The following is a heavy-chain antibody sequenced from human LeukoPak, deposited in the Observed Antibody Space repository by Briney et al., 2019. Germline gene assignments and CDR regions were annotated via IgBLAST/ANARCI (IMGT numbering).Heavy chain of an antibody. Sequence: HPGGSLRLSCAASGFTFSSYNMNWVRQAPGKGLEWVSYISSSSSTIYYADSVKGRFTISRDNAKNSLYLQMNSLRAEDTAVYYCARSCGGDCYLFDYWSQETLVTVSS. CDR1: GFTFSSYN. CDR2: ISSSSSTI. J-gene: IGHJ4*02. D-gene: IGHD2-21*02. V-gene: IGHV3-48*04. CDR3: ARSCGGDCYLFDY.